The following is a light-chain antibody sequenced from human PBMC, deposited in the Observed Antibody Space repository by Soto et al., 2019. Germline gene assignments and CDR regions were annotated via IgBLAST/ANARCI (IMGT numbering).Light chain of an antibody. CDR1: QTISDY. CDR3: QQSYSTLT. V-gene: IGKV1-39*01. Sequence: DIQMTQSTSSLSASVGDSVSITCRTSQTISDYLNWYQHKPGKAPKLLISAASSLQSGVPSRFSASGSGTDFTLTISSLQPEDFATYYCQQSYSTLTFGPGTKVDIK. J-gene: IGKJ3*01. CDR2: AAS.